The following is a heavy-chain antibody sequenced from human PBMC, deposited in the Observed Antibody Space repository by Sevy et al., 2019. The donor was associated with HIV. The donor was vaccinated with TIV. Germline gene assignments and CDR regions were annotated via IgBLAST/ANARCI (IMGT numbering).Heavy chain of an antibody. V-gene: IGHV3-15*01. J-gene: IGHJ4*02. CDR2: IKSKSDGWPS. Sequence: GGSLRLSCAASGFIFSNAWMSWVRQAPGKGLEWVGRIKSKSDGWPSDYAAPVKGRFTISRDDSRNTLYLQMNSLKTEDTAVYYCTSMTTVEGVFDFWGQGTLVTVSS. CDR3: TSMTTVEGVFDF. D-gene: IGHD4-17*01. CDR1: GFIFSNAW.